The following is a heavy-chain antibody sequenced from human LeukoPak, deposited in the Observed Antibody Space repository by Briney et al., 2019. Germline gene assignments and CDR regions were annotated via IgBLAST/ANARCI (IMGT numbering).Heavy chain of an antibody. CDR2: IKQDGSEK. CDR3: ATGYSSGWYFYFQH. D-gene: IGHD6-19*01. J-gene: IGHJ1*01. Sequence: PGGSLRLSCAASGFMFSSYWMSWVRQAPGKGLEWVANIKQDGSEKNYVDSVKGRFTISRDNAKNSLSLRMNSLSAEDTAVYYCATGYSSGWYFYFQHWGQGSLVSVSS. V-gene: IGHV3-7*01. CDR1: GFMFSSYW.